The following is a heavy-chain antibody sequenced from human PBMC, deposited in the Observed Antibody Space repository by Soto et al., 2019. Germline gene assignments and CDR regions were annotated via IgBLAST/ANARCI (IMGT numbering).Heavy chain of an antibody. D-gene: IGHD6-6*01. CDR1: GGSFSGYY. CDR2: INHSGST. J-gene: IGHJ6*02. Sequence: SETLSLTCAVYGGSFSGYYWSWIRQPPGKGLEWIGEINHSGSTNYNPSLKSRVTISGDTSKNQFSLKLSSVTAADTAVYYCASQPGIAARPSYYYYYYGMDVWGQGTTVTVSS. V-gene: IGHV4-34*01. CDR3: ASQPGIAARPSYYYYYYGMDV.